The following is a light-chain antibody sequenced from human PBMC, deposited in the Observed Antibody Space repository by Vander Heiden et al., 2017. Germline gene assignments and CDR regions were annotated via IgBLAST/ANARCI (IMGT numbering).Light chain of an antibody. V-gene: IGKV3-20*01. Sequence: IVLTQSPGTLSLSPGERATLSCRASQSVSSSYLAWYQQKPGQAPRLLIYGASSRATGIPDRFSGSGSGTDFTLTISRLEPEDFAVYYCQQYGSSLARTFGGGTKVEIK. CDR2: GAS. CDR3: QQYGSSLART. J-gene: IGKJ4*01. CDR1: QSVSSSY.